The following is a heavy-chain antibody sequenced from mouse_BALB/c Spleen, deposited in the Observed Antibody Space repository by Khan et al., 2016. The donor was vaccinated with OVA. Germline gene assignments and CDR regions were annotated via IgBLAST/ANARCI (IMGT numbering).Heavy chain of an antibody. CDR1: GYSFTGYF. CDR2: INPHIGET. V-gene: IGHV1-20*02. CDR3: ARTYGSDFDY. J-gene: IGHJ2*01. Sequence: EVQLQQSGPELVKPGASVKISCKASGYSFTGYFMNWVMQSHGKSLEWIGRINPHIGETLYNQKFKGKATLTVDESSSIAHMELRSLASEDSAVYYCARTYGSDFDYWGQGTTLTVSS. D-gene: IGHD1-1*01.